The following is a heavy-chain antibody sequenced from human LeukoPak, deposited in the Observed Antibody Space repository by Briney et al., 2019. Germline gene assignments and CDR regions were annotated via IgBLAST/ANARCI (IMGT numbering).Heavy chain of an antibody. D-gene: IGHD3-10*01. Sequence: GGSLRLSCTASGFTFSNFWMGWVRQAPGKGLEWVANIKQDETEKFYLGSVKGRFTISRDNAKNTLYLQMNSLRVEDTAIYYCFREGGDWGQGTLVTVSS. CDR2: IKQDETEK. CDR1: GFTFSNFW. CDR3: FREGGD. J-gene: IGHJ4*02. V-gene: IGHV3-7*01.